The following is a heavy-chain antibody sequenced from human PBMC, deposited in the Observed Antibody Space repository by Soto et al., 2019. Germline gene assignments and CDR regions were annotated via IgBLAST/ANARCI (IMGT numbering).Heavy chain of an antibody. D-gene: IGHD6-13*01. CDR1: GYTFTSYG. V-gene: IGHV1-18*01. CDR3: ARAKMAAAVHWYFDL. CDR2: ISAYNGNT. Sequence: QVQLVQSGAEVKKPGASVKVSCKASGYTFTSYGISWVRQAPGQGLEWMGWISAYNGNTNYAQKLQGRVTMTTDTSTSRAYKARRGLSSDDTAVYYCARAKMAAAVHWYFDLWGRGTLVTVSS. J-gene: IGHJ2*01.